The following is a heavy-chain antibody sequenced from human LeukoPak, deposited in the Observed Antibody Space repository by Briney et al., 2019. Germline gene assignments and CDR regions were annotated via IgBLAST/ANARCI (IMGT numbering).Heavy chain of an antibody. Sequence: GGSLKLSCAASGFTFSSSAMHWVRQASGKGLEWVGRIRSKANSYATAYAASVKGRFTISRDDSKNTAYLQMNSLKTEDTAVYYCTRQRRELPEFDYWGQGTLVTVSS. V-gene: IGHV3-73*01. J-gene: IGHJ4*02. CDR2: IRSKANSYAT. CDR3: TRQRRELPEFDY. D-gene: IGHD1-26*01. CDR1: GFTFSSSA.